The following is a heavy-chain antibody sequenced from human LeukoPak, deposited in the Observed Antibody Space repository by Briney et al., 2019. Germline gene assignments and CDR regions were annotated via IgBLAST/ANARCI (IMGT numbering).Heavy chain of an antibody. CDR2: IIPIFGTA. CDR3: ARGVVGATTGAYSFDY. D-gene: IGHD1-26*01. Sequence: SVKVSCKASGGTFSSYTISWVQQAPGQWLEWMGGIIPIFGTANYAQKFQGRVTIIADESTSTAYMELSSLRSEDTAVYYCARGVVGATTGAYSFDYWGRGTLVTVSS. J-gene: IGHJ4*02. CDR1: GGTFSSYT. V-gene: IGHV1-69*13.